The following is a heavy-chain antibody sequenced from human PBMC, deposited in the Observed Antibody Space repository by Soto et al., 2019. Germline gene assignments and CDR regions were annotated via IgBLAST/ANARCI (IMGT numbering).Heavy chain of an antibody. V-gene: IGHV3-64D*06. Sequence: EVQLVESGGGLAQPGGSLRLSCAASGFTFSTFPLFWVRQAPGKGLECVASISTNGGSMFYADSVKGRFTISRDNSKNTLYLHMNSLRAEDTAKYYCVKLGRSYYDSSGYQPRYDAFDIWGHGTMVTVSS. CDR2: ISTNGGSM. CDR1: GFTFSTFP. CDR3: VKLGRSYYDSSGYQPRYDAFDI. D-gene: IGHD3-16*01. J-gene: IGHJ3*02.